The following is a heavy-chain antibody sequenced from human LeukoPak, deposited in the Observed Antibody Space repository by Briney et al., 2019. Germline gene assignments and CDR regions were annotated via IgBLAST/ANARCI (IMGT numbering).Heavy chain of an antibody. Sequence: QPGGSLRLSCAASGFTFDDYAMHWVRQAPGKGLEWVSLISGDGGSTYYADSVKGRFTISRDNSKNSLYLQMNSLRTEDTALYYCAKDMGCSSTSCLIDHWGQGTLVTVSS. V-gene: IGHV3-43*02. CDR2: ISGDGGST. D-gene: IGHD2-2*01. CDR1: GFTFDDYA. J-gene: IGHJ4*02. CDR3: AKDMGCSSTSCLIDH.